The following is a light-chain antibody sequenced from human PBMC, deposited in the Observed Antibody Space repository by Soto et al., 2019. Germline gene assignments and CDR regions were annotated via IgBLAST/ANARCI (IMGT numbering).Light chain of an antibody. Sequence: EIVLTQSPGTLSLSPGERATLSCRASQSVSSSYLAWYQQKPGQAPRLLIYSASRRATGIPDRFSGSGSGTDFTLTISRLEPEDFAVYYCQQYGSSPPITFGQGTLLEIK. V-gene: IGKV3-20*01. CDR1: QSVSSSY. CDR2: SAS. CDR3: QQYGSSPPIT. J-gene: IGKJ5*01.